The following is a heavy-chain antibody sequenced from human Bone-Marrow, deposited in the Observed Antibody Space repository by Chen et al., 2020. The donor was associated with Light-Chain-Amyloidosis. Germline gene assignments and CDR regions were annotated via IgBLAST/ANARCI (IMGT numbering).Heavy chain of an antibody. J-gene: IGHJ3*02. CDR3: AKDISYDDILPGYPADAFDI. D-gene: IGHD3-9*01. V-gene: IGHV3-23*04. Sequence: EVQLVESGGGLLQRGGSLRLSCAASGFAFSSSVMSWVRQAPGKGLGWVSTVRGGGGSRYYGAAVKGRLTISRDNSKSALFVQMNGLRAEDTAVYYCAKDISYDDILPGYPADAFDIWGQGTMVTVSS. CDR2: VRGGGGSR. CDR1: GFAFSSSV.